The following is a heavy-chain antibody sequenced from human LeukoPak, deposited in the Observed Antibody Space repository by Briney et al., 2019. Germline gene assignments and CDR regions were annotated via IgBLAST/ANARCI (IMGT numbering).Heavy chain of an antibody. V-gene: IGHV4-61*02. CDR3: AREVATASFDY. CDR1: GGSISSGSYY. J-gene: IGHJ4*02. Sequence: SETLSLTCTVSGGSISSGSYYWSWIRQPAGKGLEWIGRIYTSGSTNYNPSLKSRVTIPVDTSKNQFSLKLSSVTAADTAVYYCAREVATASFDYWGQGTLVTVSS. CDR2: IYTSGST. D-gene: IGHD5-18*01.